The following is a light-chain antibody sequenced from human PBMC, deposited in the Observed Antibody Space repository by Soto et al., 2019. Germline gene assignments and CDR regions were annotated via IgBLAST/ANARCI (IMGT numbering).Light chain of an antibody. J-gene: IGLJ2*01. Sequence: QSALTQPASVSGSPGQSITISCTGTSSDVGSYNLVSWYQQHPGKAPKLMIYEGSKRPSGVSNRFSGSKSGNTASLTISGLQAEDDADYYCCSYAGSSTFEVFCGGTKLTVL. CDR1: SSDVGSYNL. CDR2: EGS. V-gene: IGLV2-23*03. CDR3: CSYAGSSTFEV.